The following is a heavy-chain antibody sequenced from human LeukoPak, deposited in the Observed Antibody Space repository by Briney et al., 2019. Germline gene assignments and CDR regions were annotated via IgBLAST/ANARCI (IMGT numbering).Heavy chain of an antibody. V-gene: IGHV4-39*01. J-gene: IGHJ4*02. CDR3: ARQTGSGLFTLP. Sequence: SETLSLTCTVSSASVSSSPYFWGWIRQSPGKGLEWIGSISYSGTTYYNPSLKSRVTISVDTSKNQFSLKLTSVTAADTAVYYCARQTGSGLFTLPGGQGTLVTVSS. D-gene: IGHD3-10*01. CDR1: SASVSSSPYF. CDR2: ISYSGTT.